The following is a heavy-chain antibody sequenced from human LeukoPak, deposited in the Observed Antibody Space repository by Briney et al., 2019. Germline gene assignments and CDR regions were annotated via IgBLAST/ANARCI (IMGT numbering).Heavy chain of an antibody. V-gene: IGHV4-39*01. CDR3: VRVRPYFDY. J-gene: IGHJ4*01. Sequence: KPSETLSLTCTVSGGSISSGDYYWAWIRQPPGKGLEWIGSVSYSGSSYYSPSLKSRITISVDSSKNQFSLRLTSVTAADTAFYYCVRVRPYFDYWGHGILVTASS. CDR2: VSYSGSS. CDR1: GGSISSGDYY.